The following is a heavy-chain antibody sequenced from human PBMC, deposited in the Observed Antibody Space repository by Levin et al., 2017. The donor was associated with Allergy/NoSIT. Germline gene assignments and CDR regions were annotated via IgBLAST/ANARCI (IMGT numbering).Heavy chain of an antibody. J-gene: IGHJ4*02. V-gene: IGHV3-21*01. CDR1: GFTFSNYD. CDR3: ARDYGPTIAAAGTDY. Sequence: GESLKISCAASGFTFSNYDMNWVRQAPGKGLEWVSSITTTSSYIYYADSMKGRFTISRDNAKNSLYLQMNSLRAEDTAVYYCARDYGPTIAAAGTDYWGQGTLVTVSS. CDR2: ITTTSSYI. D-gene: IGHD6-13*01.